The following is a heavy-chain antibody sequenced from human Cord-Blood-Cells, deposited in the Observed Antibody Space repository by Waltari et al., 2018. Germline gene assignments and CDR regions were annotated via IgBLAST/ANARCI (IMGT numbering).Heavy chain of an antibody. CDR3: TRGPIAAQTGY. V-gene: IGHV3-49*05. CDR2: IRSKAYGGTT. CDR1: GFPFGDYA. Sequence: EVQLVESGGGLVKPGRALRPSCTASGFPFGDYAMSWFSQAPGKGLEWVGFIRSKAYGGTTEYAASVKGRFTISRDDSKSIAYLQMNSLKTEDTAVYYCTRGPIAAQTGYWGQGTLVTVSS. D-gene: IGHD6-6*01. J-gene: IGHJ4*02.